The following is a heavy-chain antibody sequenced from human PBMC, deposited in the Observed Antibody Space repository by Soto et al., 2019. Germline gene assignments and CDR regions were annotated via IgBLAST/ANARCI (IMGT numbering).Heavy chain of an antibody. CDR1: GFTFSSYA. D-gene: IGHD1-26*01. V-gene: IGHV3-30-3*01. CDR3: ARVYDRIVGADYYYGMDV. Sequence: GGSLRLSCAASGFTFSSYAMHWVRQAPGKGLEWVAVISYDGSNKYYADSVKGRFTISRDNSKNTLYLQMNSLRAEDTAVYYCARVYDRIVGADYYYGMDVWGQGTTVTVSS. CDR2: ISYDGSNK. J-gene: IGHJ6*02.